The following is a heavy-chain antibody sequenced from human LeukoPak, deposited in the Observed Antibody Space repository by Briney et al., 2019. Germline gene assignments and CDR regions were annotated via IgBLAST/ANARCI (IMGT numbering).Heavy chain of an antibody. Sequence: PGRSLRLSCAASGFIFSSYAMHWVRQAPGKGLEWVAVISYDGSNKYYADSVKGRFTISRDNSKNTLYLQMNSLRAEDTAVYYCAKFHSSGSAFDIWGQGTMVTVSS. V-gene: IGHV3-30*18. CDR3: AKFHSSGSAFDI. J-gene: IGHJ3*02. D-gene: IGHD6-19*01. CDR2: ISYDGSNK. CDR1: GFIFSSYA.